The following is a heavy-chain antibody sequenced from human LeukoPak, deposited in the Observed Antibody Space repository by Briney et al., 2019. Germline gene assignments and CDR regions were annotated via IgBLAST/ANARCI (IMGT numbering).Heavy chain of an antibody. V-gene: IGHV1-2*02. CDR2: INPNSGGT. J-gene: IGHJ4*02. Sequence: ASVKVSCKASGYTFTGYYIHWVRQAPGQGLEWMGWINPNSGGTNYAQKFQGRVTMTRDTSISTAYMDLSRLRSVDTAVYYCARGSIVGATFDYFDYWGQGTLVTVSS. D-gene: IGHD1-26*01. CDR1: GYTFTGYY. CDR3: ARGSIVGATFDYFDY.